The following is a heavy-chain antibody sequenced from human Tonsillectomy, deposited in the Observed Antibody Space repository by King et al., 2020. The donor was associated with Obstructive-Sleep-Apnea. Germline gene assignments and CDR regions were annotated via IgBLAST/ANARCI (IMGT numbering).Heavy chain of an antibody. V-gene: IGHV1-2*02. D-gene: IGHD2-2*01. CDR1: GYTFTGYY. CDR3: ARDLGYCSSTSCYNWFDP. CDR2: INPNSGGT. Sequence: VQLVQSGAEVKKPGASVKVSCKASGYTFTGYYMHLVRQAPGQGLEWMGWINPNSGGTNYAQRVQGRVTMTRDTSISTAYLELSRLRSDDTAVYYCARDLGYCSSTSCYNWFDPWGQGTLVTVSS. J-gene: IGHJ5*02.